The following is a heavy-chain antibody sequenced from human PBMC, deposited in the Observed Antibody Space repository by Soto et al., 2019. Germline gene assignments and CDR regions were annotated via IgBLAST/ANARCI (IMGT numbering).Heavy chain of an antibody. CDR2: IYYSGST. CDR1: GGSISSYY. D-gene: IGHD3-22*01. CDR3: ARHIQKVVVMPNDAFDI. Sequence: SETLSLTCTVSGGSISSYYWSWIRQPPGKGLEWIGYIYYSGSTNYNPSLKSRVTISVDTSKNQFSLKLSSVTAADTAVYYCARHIQKVVVMPNDAFDIWGQGTMVTVSS. J-gene: IGHJ3*02. V-gene: IGHV4-59*08.